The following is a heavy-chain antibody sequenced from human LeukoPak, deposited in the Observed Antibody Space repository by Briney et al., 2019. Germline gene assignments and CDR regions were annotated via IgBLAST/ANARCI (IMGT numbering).Heavy chain of an antibody. J-gene: IGHJ4*02. Sequence: GGSLRLSCAASGFKSDDYTMHWVRQAPGKGLEWVALITNDGESTFYADSMRGRFTISRDNTENSLHLQVNSLRVDDTALYHCAAERHMYYHYWGQGTLVTVSS. CDR3: AAERHMYYHY. D-gene: IGHD2-8*01. CDR1: GFKSDDYT. V-gene: IGHV3-43*01. CDR2: ITNDGEST.